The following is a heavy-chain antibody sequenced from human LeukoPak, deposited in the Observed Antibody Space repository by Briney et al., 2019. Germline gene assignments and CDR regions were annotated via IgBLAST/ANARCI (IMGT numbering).Heavy chain of an antibody. J-gene: IGHJ4*02. CDR3: AKIRVIFNWNYAYYFDY. Sequence: GGSLRLSCAASGFTFSSYGMHWVRQAPGKGLEWVAVISYDGSDKHYADSVKGRFTISRDNSKNTLYLQMNSLRAEDTAVYYCAKIRVIFNWNYAYYFDYWGQGSLVTVSS. CDR1: GFTFSSYG. D-gene: IGHD1-7*01. CDR2: ISYDGSDK. V-gene: IGHV3-30*18.